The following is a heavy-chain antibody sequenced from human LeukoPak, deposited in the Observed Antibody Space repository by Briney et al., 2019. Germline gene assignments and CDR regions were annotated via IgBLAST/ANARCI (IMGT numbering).Heavy chain of an antibody. Sequence: GGTLRLSCAASGFTFSSYGMSWVRQAPGKGLEWVSAISGSGGSTYSADSVKGRFTISRDNAKSSLYLQMNSLRAEDTAVYYCARDRRHTHYFDYWGQGTLVTVSS. D-gene: IGHD6-25*01. CDR3: ARDRRHTHYFDY. J-gene: IGHJ4*02. CDR1: GFTFSSYG. CDR2: ISGSGGST. V-gene: IGHV3-23*01.